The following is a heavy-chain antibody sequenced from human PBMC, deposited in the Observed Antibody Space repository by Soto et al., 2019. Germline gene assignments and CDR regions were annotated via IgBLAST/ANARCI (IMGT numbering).Heavy chain of an antibody. CDR3: ASLAGYYYYGMDV. J-gene: IGHJ6*02. V-gene: IGHV3-23*01. CDR2: ISGSGGST. Sequence: GGSLRLSCAASGFTFSKYAMTWARQAPGKGLEWVSAISGSGGSTYYADSVKGRFTISRDNSKNTLYLQMNSLRAEDTAVYYCASLAGYYYYGMDVWGQGTTVTVSS. CDR1: GFTFSKYA.